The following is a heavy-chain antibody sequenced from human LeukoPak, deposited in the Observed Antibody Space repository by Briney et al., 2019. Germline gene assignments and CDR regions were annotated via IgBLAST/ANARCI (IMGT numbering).Heavy chain of an antibody. J-gene: IGHJ4*02. CDR1: GFTFDDYA. Sequence: GRSLRLSCAASGFTFDDYAMHWVRQAPGKGLEWVSGISWNSGSIGYADSVRGRFTISRDNAKNSLYLQMNSLRAEDMALYYCAKAPSRYYDSSGYYPDWGQGTLVTVSS. CDR2: ISWNSGSI. V-gene: IGHV3-9*03. D-gene: IGHD3-22*01. CDR3: AKAPSRYYDSSGYYPD.